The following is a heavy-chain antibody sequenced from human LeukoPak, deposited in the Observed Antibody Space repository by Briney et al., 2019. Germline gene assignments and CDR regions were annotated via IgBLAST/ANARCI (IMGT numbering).Heavy chain of an antibody. J-gene: IGHJ6*03. V-gene: IGHV4-34*01. CDR3: ARGYYYMDV. Sequence: SETLSLTCAVYGGSFSGYYWSWIRQPPGNGLEWIGEINHSGSTNYNPSLKSRVTISVDTSKNQFSLKLSSVTAADTAVYYCARGYYYMDVWGKGTTVAISS. CDR1: GGSFSGYY. CDR2: INHSGST.